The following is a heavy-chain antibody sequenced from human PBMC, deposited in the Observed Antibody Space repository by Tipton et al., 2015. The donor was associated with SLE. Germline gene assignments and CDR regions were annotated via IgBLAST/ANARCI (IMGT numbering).Heavy chain of an antibody. Sequence: TLSLTCTVSGGSISSSSYYWGWIRQPPGKEPEWIGSIYYSGSTYYTPSLKSRVTTSVDTSKNQFSLKLNSGTAADTAVYYCARLRVVADTPDNFDYWGQGTLVTVSS. V-gene: IGHV4-39*01. CDR3: ARLRVVADTPDNFDY. CDR1: GGSISSSSYY. CDR2: IYYSGST. J-gene: IGHJ4*02. D-gene: IGHD2-15*01.